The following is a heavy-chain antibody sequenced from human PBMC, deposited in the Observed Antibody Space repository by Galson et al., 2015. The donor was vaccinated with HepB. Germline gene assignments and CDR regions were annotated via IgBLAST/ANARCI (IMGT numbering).Heavy chain of an antibody. CDR1: GFTFSNYG. Sequence: SLRLSCAASGFTFSNYGMHWVRQAPGKGLEWVAVIWYDGSNKYYAVSVKGRYTISRDNSKNTLYLQMNSLRAEDTAVYYCARDPLERVPTSRYYGMDDWGQGTTVTVSS. CDR3: ARDPLERVPTSRYYGMDD. V-gene: IGHV3-33*01. D-gene: IGHD5-12*01. CDR2: IWYDGSNK. J-gene: IGHJ6*02.